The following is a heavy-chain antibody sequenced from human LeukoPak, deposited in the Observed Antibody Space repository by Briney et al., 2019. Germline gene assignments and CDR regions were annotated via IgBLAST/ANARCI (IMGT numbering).Heavy chain of an antibody. CDR1: GYTFTSYG. D-gene: IGHD3-10*01. Sequence: ASVKVSCKASGYTFTSYGISWVRQAPGQGLEWMGWISAYNGNTNYAQKLQGRVTMTTDTSTSTAYMELRSLRSDDTAVYYCARGRDYYGSGSRPYNAFDIWGQGTMVTVSS. CDR2: ISAYNGNT. J-gene: IGHJ3*02. CDR3: ARGRDYYGSGSRPYNAFDI. V-gene: IGHV1-18*01.